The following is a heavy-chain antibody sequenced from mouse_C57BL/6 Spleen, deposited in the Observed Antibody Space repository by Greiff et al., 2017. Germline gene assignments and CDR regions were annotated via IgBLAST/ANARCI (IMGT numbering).Heavy chain of an antibody. CDR1: GFNIKDDY. CDR3: ARYDYDDYFDY. J-gene: IGHJ2*01. Sequence: VQLQQSGAELVRPGASVKLSCTASGFNIKDDYMHWVKQRPEQGLEWIGWIDPENGDTEYASKFQGKATITADTSSNTAYLQLSSLTSEDSAVYYCARYDYDDYFDYWGQGTTLTVSS. CDR2: IDPENGDT. D-gene: IGHD2-4*01. V-gene: IGHV14-4*01.